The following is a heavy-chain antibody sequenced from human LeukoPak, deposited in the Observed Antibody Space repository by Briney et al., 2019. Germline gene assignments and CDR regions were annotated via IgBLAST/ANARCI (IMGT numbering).Heavy chain of an antibody. J-gene: IGHJ4*02. D-gene: IGHD3-10*01. Sequence: GSSVKVSCKASGGTFSSYTISWVRQAPGQGLEWMGRIIPILGVANYAQKFQGRVTITADKSTSTAYMELSSLRSEDTAVYYCAKDEYYGSGSYPHYWGQGTLVTVSS. CDR1: GGTFSSYT. CDR3: AKDEYYGSGSYPHY. CDR2: IIPILGVA. V-gene: IGHV1-69*04.